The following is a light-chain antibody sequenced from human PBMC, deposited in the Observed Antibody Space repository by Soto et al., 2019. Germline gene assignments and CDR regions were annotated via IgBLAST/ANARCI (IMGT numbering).Light chain of an antibody. CDR2: EVS. J-gene: IGLJ1*01. V-gene: IGLV2-14*01. Sequence: QSVLTQPASVSGSPGQSITISCTGSSGDIGRYDYVSWYQHHPGKAPKLLIYEVSRRPSGISDRFSGSRSGNTASLTISGLQAEDEADYYCSSYTTSSTPYVFGTGTKVTVL. CDR1: SGDIGRYDY. CDR3: SSYTTSSTPYV.